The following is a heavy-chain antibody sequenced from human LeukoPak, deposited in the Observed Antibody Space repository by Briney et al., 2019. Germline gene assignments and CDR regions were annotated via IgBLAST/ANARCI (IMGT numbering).Heavy chain of an antibody. Sequence: GGSLRLSCAASGFTFSSYAMSWVRQAPGTGLGWVSAISGSGGSTYYADSVKGRFTISRDNSKNTLYLQMNSLRAEDTAVYYCAKDTLYYDFWSGYHDYWGQGTLVTVSS. CDR2: ISGSGGST. D-gene: IGHD3-3*01. CDR1: GFTFSSYA. V-gene: IGHV3-23*01. J-gene: IGHJ4*02. CDR3: AKDTLYYDFWSGYHDY.